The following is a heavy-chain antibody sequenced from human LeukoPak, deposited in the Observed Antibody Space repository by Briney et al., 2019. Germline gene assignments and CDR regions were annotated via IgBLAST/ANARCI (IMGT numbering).Heavy chain of an antibody. CDR2: ISGSGGST. Sequence: GGSLRLSCAASGFTFSSYAMSWVRQAPGKGLEWVSAISGSGGSTYYADSVKGRFTISRDNSKNTLYLQMNSLRAEDTAVYYCAKVAIFGVVIPFYFDYWDQGTLVTVSS. V-gene: IGHV3-23*01. CDR1: GFTFSSYA. J-gene: IGHJ4*02. CDR3: AKVAIFGVVIPFYFDY. D-gene: IGHD3-3*01.